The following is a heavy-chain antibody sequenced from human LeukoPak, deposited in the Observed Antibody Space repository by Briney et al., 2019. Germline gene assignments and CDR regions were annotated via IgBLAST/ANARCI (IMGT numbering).Heavy chain of an antibody. D-gene: IGHD5-12*01. Sequence: SETLSLTCAVYGGSFSGYYWSWIRQPPGKGLEWIGSIYYSGSTYYNPSLKSRVTISVDTSKNQFSLKLSSVTAADTAVYYCAIGYDKKYYFDYWGQGTLVTVSS. CDR2: IYYSGST. CDR1: GGSFSGYY. J-gene: IGHJ4*02. V-gene: IGHV4-34*01. CDR3: AIGYDKKYYFDY.